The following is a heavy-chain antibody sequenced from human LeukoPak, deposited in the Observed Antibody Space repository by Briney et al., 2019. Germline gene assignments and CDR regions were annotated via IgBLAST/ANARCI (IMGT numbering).Heavy chain of an antibody. Sequence: AASVKVSCKASGYTFTDYYIHWVRQAPGQGLEWMGRINPTSGGTTSAQKFRGRVTMTRDTSINTAYMELSRLRSDDTAVFYCARSSTTYYYFDFWGQGALVTVSS. CDR3: ARSSTTYYYFDF. CDR2: INPTSGGT. CDR1: GYTFTDYY. J-gene: IGHJ4*02. V-gene: IGHV1-2*06. D-gene: IGHD2-2*01.